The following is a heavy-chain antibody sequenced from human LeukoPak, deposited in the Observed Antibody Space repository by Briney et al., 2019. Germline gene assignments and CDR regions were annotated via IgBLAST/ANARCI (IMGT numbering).Heavy chain of an antibody. CDR2: IYPGDSDT. D-gene: IGHD3-22*01. J-gene: IGHJ5*02. Sequence: GESLKISCKGSGYSFTSYWIGWVRQMPGKGLEWMGIIYPGDSDTRYSPSFQGQVTISADKSINTAYLQWSSLKASDTAMYYCARLGRTYYYDSSGYPWGQGTLVTVSS. CDR1: GYSFTSYW. CDR3: ARLGRTYYYDSSGYP. V-gene: IGHV5-51*01.